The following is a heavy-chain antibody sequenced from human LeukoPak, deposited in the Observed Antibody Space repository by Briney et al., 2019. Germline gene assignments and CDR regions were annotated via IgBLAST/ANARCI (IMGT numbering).Heavy chain of an antibody. D-gene: IGHD5-12*01. V-gene: IGHV1-2*02. CDR3: ASGYRDYYYMDV. J-gene: IGHJ6*03. CDR1: GYTFTGYY. CDR2: INPNSGGT. Sequence: GASVKVSCKASGYTFTGYYMHWVRQAPGQGLEWMGWINPNSGGTNYAQKFQGRVTMTRDMSTSTVYMELSSLRSEDTAVYYCASGYRDYYYMDVWGKGTTVTVSS.